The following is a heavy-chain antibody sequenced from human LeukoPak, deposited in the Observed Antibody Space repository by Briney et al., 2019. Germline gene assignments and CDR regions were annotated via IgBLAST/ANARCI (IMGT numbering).Heavy chain of an antibody. CDR3: ARSNCPGGSCYDNRGYFDY. Sequence: PSETLSLTCTVSGGSISSSSYYWGWIRQPPGKGLEWIGRVYTSGNTNYNPSLKSRVTISVDTSKSQFSLKLSSVTAADTALYYCARSNCPGGSCYDNRGYFDYWGQETLVTVSS. CDR1: GGSISSSSYY. CDR2: VYTSGNT. D-gene: IGHD2-15*01. V-gene: IGHV4-61*02. J-gene: IGHJ4*02.